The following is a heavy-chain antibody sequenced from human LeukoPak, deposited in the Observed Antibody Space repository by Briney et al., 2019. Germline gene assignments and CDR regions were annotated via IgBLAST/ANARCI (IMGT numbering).Heavy chain of an antibody. CDR3: ARGKGGSYPYYFDY. CDR2: IYYSGST. D-gene: IGHD1-26*01. CDR1: GGSISSGDYY. Sequence: SQTLSLTCTVSGGSISSGDYYWSWLRQPPGKGLEWIGYIYYSGSTYYNPSLKSRVTISVDTSKNQFSLKLSSVTAADTDVYYCARGKGGSYPYYFDYWGQGTLVTVSS. V-gene: IGHV4-30-4*08. J-gene: IGHJ4*02.